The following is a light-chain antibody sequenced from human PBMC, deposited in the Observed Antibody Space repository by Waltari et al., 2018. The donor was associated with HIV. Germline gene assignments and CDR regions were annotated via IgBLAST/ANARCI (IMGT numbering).Light chain of an antibody. Sequence: EIVLTQSPATLSLSPGERATLSCRASQSVGSYLAWYQQKPGQAPRLLIYDASNRATGIPARFSGSGSGTDFTLTFSSLEPEDFAVYYCQQRTNWPPYSFGQGTKLEIK. CDR3: QQRTNWPPYS. CDR1: QSVGSY. V-gene: IGKV3-11*01. J-gene: IGKJ2*03. CDR2: DAS.